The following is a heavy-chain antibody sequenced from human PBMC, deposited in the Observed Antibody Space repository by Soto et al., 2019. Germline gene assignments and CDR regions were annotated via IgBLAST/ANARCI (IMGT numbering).Heavy chain of an antibody. D-gene: IGHD4-17*01. CDR3: AREEDYGGNSGYFDY. CDR2: ISSSGSTI. Sequence: PGGSLRLSCAASGFTFSDYYMSWIRQAPGKGLEWVSYISSSGSTIYYADSVKGRFTISRDNAKNSLYLQMNSLRAEDAAVYYCAREEDYGGNSGYFDYWGQGTLVTVSS. CDR1: GFTFSDYY. J-gene: IGHJ4*02. V-gene: IGHV3-11*01.